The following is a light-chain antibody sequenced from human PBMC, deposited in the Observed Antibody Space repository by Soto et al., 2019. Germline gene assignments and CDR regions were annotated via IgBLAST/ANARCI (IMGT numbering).Light chain of an antibody. CDR1: QSVSSN. J-gene: IGKJ1*01. CDR2: GAS. V-gene: IGKV3-15*01. Sequence: EIMMTRSPATLSASPGERATLSCRASQSVSSNLAWYQQKPGQAPRLLIYGASTRATGIPARFSGSGSGTEFTLTISSLQSEDFAVYYCQQYNNWPQTFGQGTKVDIK. CDR3: QQYNNWPQT.